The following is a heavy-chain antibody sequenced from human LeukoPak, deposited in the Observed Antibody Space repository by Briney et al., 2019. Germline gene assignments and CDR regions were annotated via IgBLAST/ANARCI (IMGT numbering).Heavy chain of an antibody. CDR1: GFTFSNFA. CDR2: VRGGGAGA. CDR3: AKASYSYGNDAFDI. J-gene: IGHJ3*02. D-gene: IGHD3-16*02. Sequence: GGSLRLSCAASGFTFSNFAMAWVRQVPEKGLEWVSFVRGGGAGAHYADSVRGRFTISRDNSKNTLYLEMNSLRVDDTAVYYCAKASYSYGNDAFDIWGQGTKVTVSS. V-gene: IGHV3-23*01.